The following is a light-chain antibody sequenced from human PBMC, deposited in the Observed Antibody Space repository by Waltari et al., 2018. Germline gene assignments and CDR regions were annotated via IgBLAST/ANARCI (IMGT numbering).Light chain of an antibody. J-gene: IGKJ1*01. CDR2: ASS. CDR1: QSISSY. V-gene: IGKV1-39*01. Sequence: DIQMTQSPSSLSASVGDRVTNTCRASQSISSYLNWYQQKPGKAPKLLIYASSSLRSGVPSRFSGSGSGTDFTLTISSLQPEDFATYYCQQSYITPWTFGQGTKVEFK. CDR3: QQSYITPWT.